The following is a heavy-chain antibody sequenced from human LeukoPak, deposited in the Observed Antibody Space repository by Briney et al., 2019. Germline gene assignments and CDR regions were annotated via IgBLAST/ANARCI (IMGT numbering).Heavy chain of an antibody. CDR1: GFTFSSYD. Sequence: PGGSLRLSCAASGFTFSSYDMHWVRQATGKGLEWVSAIGFAGDTYYAGSVKGRFTISRENAEKSLYLQMNSLRAGDTAVYYCARGNILTGYEYWGQGTLVTVSS. J-gene: IGHJ4*02. D-gene: IGHD3-9*01. CDR3: ARGNILTGYEY. V-gene: IGHV3-13*04. CDR2: IGFAGDT.